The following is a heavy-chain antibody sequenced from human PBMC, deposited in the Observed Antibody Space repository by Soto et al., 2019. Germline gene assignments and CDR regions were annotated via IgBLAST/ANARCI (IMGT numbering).Heavy chain of an antibody. CDR1: GGSISSYY. D-gene: IGHD2-21*02. Sequence: TCTVSGGSISSYYWSWIRQPPGKGLEWIGYIYYSGSTNYNPSLKSRVTMTTDTSTSTAYMELRSLRSDDTAVYYCARAGRGGGDSEDYWGQGTLVTVSS. J-gene: IGHJ4*02. V-gene: IGHV4-59*01. CDR3: ARAGRGGGDSEDY. CDR2: IYYSGST.